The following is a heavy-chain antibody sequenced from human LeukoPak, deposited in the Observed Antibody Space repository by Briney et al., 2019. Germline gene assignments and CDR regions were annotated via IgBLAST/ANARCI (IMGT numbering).Heavy chain of an antibody. J-gene: IGHJ5*02. D-gene: IGHD3-10*01. Sequence: ASVKVSCKASGYTFTGYYMHWVRQAPGQGLEWMGWINPNSGGTNSAQKFQGRVTMTRDTSISTAYMELSSLRSEDTAVYYCARDNSVGDIAWWFDPWGQGTLVTVSS. CDR2: INPNSGGT. CDR3: ARDNSVGDIAWWFDP. CDR1: GYTFTGYY. V-gene: IGHV1-2*02.